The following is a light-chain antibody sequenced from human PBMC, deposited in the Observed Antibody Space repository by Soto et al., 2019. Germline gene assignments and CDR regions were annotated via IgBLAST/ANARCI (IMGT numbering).Light chain of an antibody. J-gene: IGKJ4*01. Sequence: DVQMTQSPSSLSASVGDRVTITCRAGQGINIYLAWYQQKPGKVPKLLIDAASTLQTGVPSRFRGSGSGTYFTLTISSLQPEDVPTYYCQKYDRAPRAFGGGTQVEIK. CDR1: QGINIY. CDR3: QKYDRAPRA. V-gene: IGKV1-27*01. CDR2: AAS.